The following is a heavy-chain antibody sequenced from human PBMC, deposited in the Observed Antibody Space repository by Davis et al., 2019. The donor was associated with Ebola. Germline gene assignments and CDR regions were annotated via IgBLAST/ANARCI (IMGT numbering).Heavy chain of an antibody. V-gene: IGHV4-61*01. J-gene: IGHJ6*03. CDR3: ARGLVVPVALLNHIDV. D-gene: IGHD2-21*01. Sequence: MPSETLSFTCTVSGASVSSGTYYWNWIRQPPGKGLEWIGYVHHSGITNFDPSLNRRITISLDTSKNQLSLEMSPVTPADTAMYYCARGLVVPVALLNHIDVWGEGTMVTVSS. CDR2: VHHSGIT. CDR1: GASVSSGTYY.